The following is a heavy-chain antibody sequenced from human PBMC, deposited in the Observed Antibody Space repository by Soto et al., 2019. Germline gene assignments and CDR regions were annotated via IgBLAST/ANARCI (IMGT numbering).Heavy chain of an antibody. CDR1: GYPVSAYY. CDR3: ARGGGVGVAGSAAFDM. D-gene: IGHD2-15*01. J-gene: IGHJ3*02. V-gene: IGHV1-2*02. Sequence: QLHLVQSGAVVKKPGASVTVSCSASGYPVSAYYMHWVRQAPGRGLEWMGGINPATGAAKYTQTFQGRVTMTRETSTSTVLMELSGPPSEDTAVFYCARGGGVGVAGSAAFDMWGQGTLVTVSS. CDR2: INPATGAA.